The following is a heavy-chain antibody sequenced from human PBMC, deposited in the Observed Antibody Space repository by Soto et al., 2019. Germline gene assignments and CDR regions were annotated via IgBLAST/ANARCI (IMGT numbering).Heavy chain of an antibody. J-gene: IGHJ6*03. Sequence: ASVKVSCKASGYTFTSYDINWVRQATGQGLEWMGWMNPNSGNTGYAQKFQGRVTMTRNTSISTAYMELSSLRSEDTAVYYCARWRFGELSDYYYYYMDVWGKGTTVTVSS. CDR1: GYTFTSYD. D-gene: IGHD3-10*01. V-gene: IGHV1-8*01. CDR2: MNPNSGNT. CDR3: ARWRFGELSDYYYYYMDV.